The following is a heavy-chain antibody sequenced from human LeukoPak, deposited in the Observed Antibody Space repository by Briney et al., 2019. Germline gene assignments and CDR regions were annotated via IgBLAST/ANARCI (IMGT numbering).Heavy chain of an antibody. D-gene: IGHD3-10*01. J-gene: IGHJ4*02. V-gene: IGHV3-74*01. Sequence: PGGSLRLSCAASGFTFSRYWIHWVRQAPGKGLVWVSHINSDGSITDYADSVKGRFTISRDDAKNTVYLQMNSLRAEDTAVYYCGRWDYYGSGTSDYWGQGTLVTASS. CDR1: GFTFSRYW. CDR3: GRWDYYGSGTSDY. CDR2: INSDGSIT.